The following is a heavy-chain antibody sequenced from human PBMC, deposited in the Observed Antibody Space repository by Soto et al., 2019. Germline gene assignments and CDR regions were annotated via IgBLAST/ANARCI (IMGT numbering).Heavy chain of an antibody. CDR2: MNPNSGNT. CDR3: ARGELGYCISTSCSDWFDP. D-gene: IGHD2-2*01. CDR1: GYTFTSYD. V-gene: IGHV1-8*01. Sequence: ASVKVSCKASGYTFTSYDINWVRQATGQGLEWMGWMNPNSGNTGYAQKFQGRVTMTRNTSISTAYMELSSLRSEDTAVYYCARGELGYCISTSCSDWFDPWGQGTLVTVSS. J-gene: IGHJ5*02.